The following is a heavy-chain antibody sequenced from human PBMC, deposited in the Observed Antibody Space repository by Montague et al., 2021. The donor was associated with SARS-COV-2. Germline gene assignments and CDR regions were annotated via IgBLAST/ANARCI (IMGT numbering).Heavy chain of an antibody. Sequence: PALVKPTQTLTLTCTFSCFSLSTPNVGVGWIRQPPGKALEWVAVIYSNDEKRYSPSLRNRLTITKDTAKNQVVLSLTYVDPVDTATYYCAHLIRYYDIFTGIPFDYWGQGSQVTVSS. J-gene: IGHJ4*02. CDR2: IYSNDEK. V-gene: IGHV2-5*01. CDR1: CFSLSTPNVG. D-gene: IGHD3-9*01. CDR3: AHLIRYYDIFTGIPFDY.